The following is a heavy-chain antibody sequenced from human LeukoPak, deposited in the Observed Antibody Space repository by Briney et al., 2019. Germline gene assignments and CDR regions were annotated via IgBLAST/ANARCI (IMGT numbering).Heavy chain of an antibody. V-gene: IGHV4-59*01. CDR1: GGSISSYY. D-gene: IGHD3-22*01. CDR2: IYYSGST. J-gene: IGHJ4*02. CDR3: PRESRRPNYYDCSGYYFGAGGGGDFDY. Sequence: PSESLSLTSTVSGGSISSYYWSWIWQPPGKGLEWIGYIYYSGSTNYNTSLKSRVTTSVDTSKNQFSLMLSSVTAADTAVNYCPRESRRPNYYDCSGYYFGAGGGGDFDYWGQGTLVTVSS.